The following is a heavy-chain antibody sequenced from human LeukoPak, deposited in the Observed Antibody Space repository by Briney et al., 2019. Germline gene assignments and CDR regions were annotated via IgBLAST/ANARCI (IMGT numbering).Heavy chain of an antibody. D-gene: IGHD6-13*01. CDR2: INSDGSIT. J-gene: IGHJ4*02. Sequence: GGSLRLSCAASGFTFSSYWMHWVRQAPGKGLVWVSRINSDGSITSYADSVKGRFTISRDNAKNTLYLQMNSLRAEDTAVYYCARRYSSSWYYFDYWGQGTLVTVSS. V-gene: IGHV3-74*01. CDR3: ARRYSSSWYYFDY. CDR1: GFTFSSYW.